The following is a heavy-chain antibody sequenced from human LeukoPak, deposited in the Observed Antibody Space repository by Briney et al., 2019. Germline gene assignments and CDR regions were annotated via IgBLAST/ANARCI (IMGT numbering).Heavy chain of an antibody. V-gene: IGHV3-53*04. CDR2: IYSGGST. D-gene: IGHD3-22*01. J-gene: IGHJ6*02. CDR3: AREVRGYYDSSGYDHYYYYGMDV. Sequence: GGFLRLSCAASGFTVSSNYMSWFRQAPGKGLEWVSVIYSGGSTYYADSVKGRFTISRHNSKNTLYLQMNSLRAEDTAVYYCAREVRGYYDSSGYDHYYYYGMDVWGQGTTVTVSS. CDR1: GFTVSSNY.